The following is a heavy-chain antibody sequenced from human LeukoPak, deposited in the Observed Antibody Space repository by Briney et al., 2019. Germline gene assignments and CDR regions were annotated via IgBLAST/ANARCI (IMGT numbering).Heavy chain of an antibody. Sequence: SVRVSCQASGGTFSSYAISWVGQAPGQRLEWMGRIIPILGIANYAQKFQGRVTITADKSTSTAYMELSSMRSEDTAVYYCARDAYDILTGYYRGDYFDYWGQGTLVTVSS. V-gene: IGHV1-69*04. CDR1: GGTFSSYA. CDR2: IIPILGIA. CDR3: ARDAYDILTGYYRGDYFDY. J-gene: IGHJ4*02. D-gene: IGHD3-9*01.